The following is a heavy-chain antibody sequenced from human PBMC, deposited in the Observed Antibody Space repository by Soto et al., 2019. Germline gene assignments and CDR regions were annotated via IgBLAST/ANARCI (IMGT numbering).Heavy chain of an antibody. CDR1: GFSLSTSGMC. Sequence: SGPTLVNPTQTLTLTCTCSGFSLSTSGMCVSWIRQPPGKALEWLARIDWDDDKYYSTSLKTRLTISKDTSKNQVVLTMTNMDPVDTATYYCARSHVDIVATVYFDYWGQGTLVTVSS. D-gene: IGHD5-12*01. V-gene: IGHV2-70*11. CDR2: IDWDDDK. J-gene: IGHJ4*02. CDR3: ARSHVDIVATVYFDY.